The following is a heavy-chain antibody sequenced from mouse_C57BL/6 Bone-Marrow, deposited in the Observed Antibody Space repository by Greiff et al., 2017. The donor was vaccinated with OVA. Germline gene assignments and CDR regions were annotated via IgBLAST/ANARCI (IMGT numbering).Heavy chain of an antibody. J-gene: IGHJ4*01. CDR2: IWRGGST. CDR1: GFSLTSYG. Sequence: QVQLKESGPGLVQPSQSLSITCTVSGFSLTSYGVHWVRQSPGKGLEWLGVIWRGGSTDYNAAFMSRLSITKDNSKSQVFFKMNSLQADDTAIYYCAKNRAWDSDYAMDYWGQGTSVTVSS. V-gene: IGHV2-5*01. D-gene: IGHD4-1*01. CDR3: AKNRAWDSDYAMDY.